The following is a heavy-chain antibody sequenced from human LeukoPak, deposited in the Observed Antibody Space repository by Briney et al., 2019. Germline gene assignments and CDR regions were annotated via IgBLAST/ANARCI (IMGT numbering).Heavy chain of an antibody. CDR2: IYSGGST. CDR3: ARSVGAVVGTFDY. CDR1: GFTVSSNY. D-gene: IGHD6-19*01. V-gene: IGHV3-53*01. J-gene: IGHJ4*02. Sequence: PGGSLRLSCAASGFTVSSNYMSWVRQAPGKGLEWVSVIYSGGSTYYADSVKGRFTISRDNSKNTLYLQMNSLRAEDTAVYYCARSVGAVVGTFDYWGQGTLVTVSS.